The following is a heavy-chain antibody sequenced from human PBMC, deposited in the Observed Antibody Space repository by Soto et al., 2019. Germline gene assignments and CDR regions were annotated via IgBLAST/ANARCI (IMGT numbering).Heavy chain of an antibody. J-gene: IGHJ4*02. Sequence: PSETLSLTCTVSGASNSNYHWSWIRQPPGKGLEWIGYIYYSGSTNYNPSLKSRVTISVDASKNQLSLKLRSVTAADTAVYYCARHFSVDYFDYSGQGALVTVSS. CDR1: GASNSNYH. V-gene: IGHV4-59*08. CDR2: IYYSGST. CDR3: ARHFSVDYFDY.